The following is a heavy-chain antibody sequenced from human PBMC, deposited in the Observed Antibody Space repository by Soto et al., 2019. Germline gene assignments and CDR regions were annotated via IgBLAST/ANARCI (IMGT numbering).Heavy chain of an antibody. CDR3: AREPNYFDY. V-gene: IGHV1-18*01. J-gene: IGHJ4*02. CDR2: ISAYNGNT. CDR1: GYTFTSYG. Sequence: QVQLVQSGAEVKKPGASVKVSCKASGYTFTSYGISWVRQAPGQGLEWMGWISAYNGNTKYAQKLQGRVTMTTDTATSTADMERRSLRSDDTAVYYGAREPNYFDYWGQGTLVTVSS.